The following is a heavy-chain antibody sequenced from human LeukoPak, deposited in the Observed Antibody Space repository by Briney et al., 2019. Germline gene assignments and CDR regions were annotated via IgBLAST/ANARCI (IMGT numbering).Heavy chain of an antibody. Sequence: SETLSLTCTVSGGSISSGGYYWSWIRQHPGKGLEWIGYIYYSGSTYYNPSLKSRITISVDTSKNQFSLKLSPVTAADTAVYYCARGFGGSSTSYAYPFGYWGQGTLVTVSS. CDR3: ARGFGGSSTSYAYPFGY. CDR2: IYYSGST. V-gene: IGHV4-31*03. D-gene: IGHD2-2*01. J-gene: IGHJ4*02. CDR1: GGSISSGGYY.